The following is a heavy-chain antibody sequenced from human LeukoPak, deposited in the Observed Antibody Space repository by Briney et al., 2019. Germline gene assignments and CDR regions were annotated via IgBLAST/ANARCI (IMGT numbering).Heavy chain of an antibody. V-gene: IGHV3-30*02. CDR1: GFSFSSYG. D-gene: IGHD3-22*01. J-gene: IGHJ4*02. CDR3: ARDQSPDYYDSSGSDY. CDR2: IPRDGSYE. Sequence: GGSLRLSCAASGFSFSSYGMHWVRLAPGRGLEWVAFIPRDGSYEKYADSVKGRFAISRDNSKNTLYLQMNSLRAEDTAVYYCARDQSPDYYDSSGSDYWGQGTLVTVSS.